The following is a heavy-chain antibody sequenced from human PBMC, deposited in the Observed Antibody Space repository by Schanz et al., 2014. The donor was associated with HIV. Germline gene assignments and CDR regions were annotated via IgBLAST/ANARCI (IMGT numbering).Heavy chain of an antibody. J-gene: IGHJ4*02. Sequence: QVQLVQSGAEVKKPGSSVKVSCNASGGTFSRYAISWVRQAPGQGLDWVGDINPIFGTPHYAQKFQDRVTITADESTTTAYMELSSLRSEDTAVYFCATCGYGSDPAYFDNWGQGTQVTVSP. CDR1: GGTFSRYA. V-gene: IGHV1-69*01. CDR2: INPIFGTP. D-gene: IGHD6-25*01. CDR3: ATCGYGSDPAYFDN.